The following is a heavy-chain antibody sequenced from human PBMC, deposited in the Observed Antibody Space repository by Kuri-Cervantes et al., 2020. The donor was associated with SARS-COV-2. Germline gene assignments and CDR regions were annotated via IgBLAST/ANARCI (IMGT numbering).Heavy chain of an antibody. V-gene: IGHV4-59*01. CDR2: IYYSGST. CDR1: GGSISSYY. J-gene: IGHJ6*03. D-gene: IGHD6-13*01. Sequence: ESLKISCAVSGGSISSYYWSWIRRPPGKGLEWIGYIYYSGSTNYNPSLKSRVTISVDTSKNQFSLKLSSVTAADTAVYYCARAGYSSSWDYYYYYYMDVWGKGTTVTVSS. CDR3: ARAGYSSSWDYYYYYYMDV.